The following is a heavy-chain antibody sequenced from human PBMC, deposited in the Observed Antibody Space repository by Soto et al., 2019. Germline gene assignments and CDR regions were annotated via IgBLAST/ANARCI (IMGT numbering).Heavy chain of an antibody. V-gene: IGHV2-5*02. Sequence: QITLKESGPTLVIPTQTLTLTCTFSGFSLSTSGVGVGWIRQPPGKALAWVALIYWDDDKRYSPSLKSRLTITRDTSKNQVVLTMTNMDPVDTATYYCAHRLLSGSYPPYHYYGMDVWGQGITVTVSS. CDR3: AHRLLSGSYPPYHYYGMDV. CDR1: GFSLSTSGVG. D-gene: IGHD1-26*01. J-gene: IGHJ6*02. CDR2: IYWDDDK.